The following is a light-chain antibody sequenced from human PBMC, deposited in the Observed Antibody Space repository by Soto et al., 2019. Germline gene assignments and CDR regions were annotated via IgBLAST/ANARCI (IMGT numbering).Light chain of an antibody. V-gene: IGKV3-20*01. CDR2: GAS. J-gene: IGKJ4*01. CDR3: QQYGSSPLT. CDR1: QTVSSSY. Sequence: EIVLTQSPGTLSLSPGERATLSCRASQTVSSSYLAWYQQKPGRAPRLLIYGASSRSTGIPDRFSGSGSGTNFSLTTSSLEAEDFAVEYCQQYGSSPLTFGGGTKVHIK.